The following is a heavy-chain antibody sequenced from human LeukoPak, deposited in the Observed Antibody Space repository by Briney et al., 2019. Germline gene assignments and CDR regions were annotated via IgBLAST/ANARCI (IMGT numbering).Heavy chain of an antibody. V-gene: IGHV4-4*07. CDR1: GGSISSYY. CDR2: IYTSGST. CDR3: ARDTTPNWLWGGNWFDP. J-gene: IGHJ5*02. Sequence: SETLSLTCTVSGGSISSYYWSWIRQPAGKGLEWIGRIYTSGSTNYNPSLKSRVTMSADTSKNQFSLKLSSVTAADTAVYYCARDTTPNWLWGGNWFDPWGQGILVTVSS. D-gene: IGHD5-18*01.